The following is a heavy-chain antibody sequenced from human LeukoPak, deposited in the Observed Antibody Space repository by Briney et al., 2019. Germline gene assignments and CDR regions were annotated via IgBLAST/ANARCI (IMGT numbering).Heavy chain of an antibody. CDR2: VNPSGGAT. Sequence: ASVKPSDYPVGYTFSTYQIMGLRQAPGQGLEWMGIVNPSGGATRYAQKFQGRVTMTRDTSTSAFYMELSSLRSEDTAVYYCARQTENRDLTWGQGNLVTVSS. J-gene: IGHJ4*02. CDR1: GYTFSTYQ. D-gene: IGHD1-14*01. CDR3: ARQTENRDLT. V-gene: IGHV1-46*01.